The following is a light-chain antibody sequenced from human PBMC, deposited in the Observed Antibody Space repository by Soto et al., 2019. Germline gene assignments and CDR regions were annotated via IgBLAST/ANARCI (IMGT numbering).Light chain of an antibody. CDR2: DTS. Sequence: EIVLTQSPVTLSLSPGDTATLSCRASESVVRYLAWYQQKPSQAPRLLMYDTSKRATGIPARFSGSGYGRDFTLTISSLEPEDFAVYYCQQRSNWPLTFGGGTKVEIK. J-gene: IGKJ4*01. CDR1: ESVVRY. V-gene: IGKV3-11*02. CDR3: QQRSNWPLT.